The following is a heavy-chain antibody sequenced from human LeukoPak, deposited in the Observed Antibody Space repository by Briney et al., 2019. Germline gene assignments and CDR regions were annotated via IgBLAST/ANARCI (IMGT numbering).Heavy chain of an antibody. CDR3: AKDKHLYNVDTATTFDY. CDR2: IKQDGGEK. CDR1: GFTFSSYW. Sequence: GGSLRLSCAVSGFTFSSYWMSWVRQAPGKGLEWVANIKQDGGEKYYVDSVKGRFTISRDNAKNSLYLQMNSLRAEDTAVYYCAKDKHLYNVDTATTFDYWGQGTLVTVSS. V-gene: IGHV3-7*01. D-gene: IGHD5-18*01. J-gene: IGHJ4*02.